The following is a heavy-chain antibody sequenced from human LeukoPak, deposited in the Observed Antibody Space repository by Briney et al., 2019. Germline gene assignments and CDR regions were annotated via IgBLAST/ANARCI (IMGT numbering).Heavy chain of an antibody. CDR1: GFTFSGYA. CDR2: ISGSGGST. V-gene: IGHV3-23*01. J-gene: IGHJ4*02. Sequence: PGGSLRLSCAASGFTFSGYAMSWVRQAPGKGLEWVSAISGSGGSTYYADSVKGRFTISRDNSKNTLYLQMNSLRAEDTAEYYCAEGGRYYDILTGYYSLLYYFDYWGQGTLVTVSS. CDR3: AEGGRYYDILTGYYSLLYYFDY. D-gene: IGHD3-9*01.